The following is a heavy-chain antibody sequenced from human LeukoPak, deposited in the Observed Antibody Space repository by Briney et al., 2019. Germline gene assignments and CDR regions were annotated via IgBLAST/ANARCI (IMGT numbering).Heavy chain of an antibody. V-gene: IGHV5-51*01. CDR3: ARDLGDTYGSVGDFDY. CDR1: GYSFTSYW. J-gene: IGHJ4*02. Sequence: GESLKISCKGSGYSFTSYWIGWVRQMPGKGLEWMGIIYLGDSDTRYSPSFQGQVTISADKSISTAYMELSSLRSDDTAVYYCARDLGDTYGSVGDFDYWGQGTLVTVSS. CDR2: IYLGDSDT. D-gene: IGHD3-10*01.